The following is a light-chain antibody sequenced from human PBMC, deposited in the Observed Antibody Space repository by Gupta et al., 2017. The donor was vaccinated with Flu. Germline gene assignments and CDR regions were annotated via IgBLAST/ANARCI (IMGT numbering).Light chain of an antibody. Sequence: QPLLTQPLSSSGTPGQRVTISCSGSNSNIGRNTLSWYQQLPGAAPKLIIQNDNQRPSGVPVRFSGSKAGTSASLTISGLEAGDEGDFYCAAWDDSLNGPVFGGGTRLTVL. V-gene: IGLV1-44*01. CDR2: NDN. CDR1: NSNIGRNT. CDR3: AAWDDSLNGPV. J-gene: IGLJ3*02.